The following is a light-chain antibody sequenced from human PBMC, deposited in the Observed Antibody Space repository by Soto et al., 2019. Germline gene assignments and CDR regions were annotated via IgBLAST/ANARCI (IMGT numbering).Light chain of an antibody. CDR3: LLYFGGARV. J-gene: IGLJ2*01. CDR2: STI. CDR1: TGEVTSGHY. Sequence: QAVVTQEPSLTVSPGGTVTLTCASSTGEVTSGHYPNWFQQKPGQAPRALIYSTIQKHSWTPARFSGSLLGGKAALTLSGVQPEDEAEYYCLLYFGGARVFGGGTKLTVL. V-gene: IGLV7-43*01.